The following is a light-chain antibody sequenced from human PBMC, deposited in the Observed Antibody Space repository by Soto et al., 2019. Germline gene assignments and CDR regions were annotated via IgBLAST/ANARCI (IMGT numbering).Light chain of an antibody. V-gene: IGKV3-15*01. J-gene: IGKJ5*01. Sequence: IVLTQSPATLSVSPWDRVTLSCRASQSVDINLAWYQQKPGQAPRLLIHGVATRATGIPARFSGSGFGTEFTLTISSLQSEDFAVFYCQQYDNWPPITFGQGTRLEIK. CDR1: QSVDIN. CDR2: GVA. CDR3: QQYDNWPPIT.